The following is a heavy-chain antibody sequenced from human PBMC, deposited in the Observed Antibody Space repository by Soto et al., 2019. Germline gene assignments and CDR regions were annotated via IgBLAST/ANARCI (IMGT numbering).Heavy chain of an antibody. CDR1: GFTFGDYA. CDR2: IRSKAYGGTT. CDR3: RWELPPYGMDV. Sequence: PGGSLRLSCTASGFTFGDYAMSWVRQAPGKGLEWVGFIRSKAYGGTTEYAASVKGRFTISRDDSKSIAYLQMNSLKTEDTAVYYCRWELPPYGMDVWGQGTTVTVSS. V-gene: IGHV3-49*04. D-gene: IGHD1-26*01. J-gene: IGHJ6*02.